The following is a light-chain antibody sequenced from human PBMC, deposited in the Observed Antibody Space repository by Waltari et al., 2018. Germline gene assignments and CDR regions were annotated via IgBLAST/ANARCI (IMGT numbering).Light chain of an antibody. CDR2: NVS. CDR3: SSFTTGSTGL. V-gene: IGLV2-14*03. J-gene: IGLJ2*01. Sequence: QSALAQPAPVSGSPGQSITISCTGSSSDIGAFALVSWYQQHPGRAPRLIIRNVSARPAGVPHRFSGSKSGNTASLTISSLRSEDESLYFCSSFTTGSTGLFGGGTKLTVL. CDR1: SSDIGAFAL.